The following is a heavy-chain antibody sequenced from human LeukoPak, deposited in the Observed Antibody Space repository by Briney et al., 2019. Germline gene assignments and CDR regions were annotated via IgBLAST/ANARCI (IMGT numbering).Heavy chain of an antibody. Sequence: SETLSLTCAVYGGSFSGYYWSWIRQPPGKGLEWIGEINHSGSTNYNPSLKSRVTISVDTSKNQFSLKLSSVTAADTAVYYCAREPAAAGTVGAFDIWGQGTMVTVSS. J-gene: IGHJ3*02. CDR2: INHSGST. D-gene: IGHD6-13*01. CDR3: AREPAAAGTVGAFDI. CDR1: GGSFSGYY. V-gene: IGHV4-34*01.